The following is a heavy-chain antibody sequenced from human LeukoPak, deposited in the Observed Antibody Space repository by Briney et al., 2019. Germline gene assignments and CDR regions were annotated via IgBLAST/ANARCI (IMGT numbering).Heavy chain of an antibody. CDR3: ARGPIGAFDI. J-gene: IGHJ3*02. Sequence: SETLSLTCTVSGGSISSYYWSWIRQPPGKGLEWIGYIYYSGSTNYNPSLKSRVTISVDTSKNQISLKLSSVTAADTAVYYCARGPIGAFDIWGQGTMVTVSS. D-gene: IGHD2-15*01. CDR2: IYYSGST. CDR1: GGSISSYY. V-gene: IGHV4-59*01.